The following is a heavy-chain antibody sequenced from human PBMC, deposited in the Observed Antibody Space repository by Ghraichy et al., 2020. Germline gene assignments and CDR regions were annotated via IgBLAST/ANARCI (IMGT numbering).Heavy chain of an antibody. CDR2: ISGSGVNV. V-gene: IGHV3-23*01. Sequence: GGSLRLSCVGSGFTFRDSAMSWFRQAPGKGLEGVSAISGSGVNVHYVDSVKGRFTISRDNSKNVVHLQMNRLRTEDTAVYYCAQDPWFYFDSSGSGFSHWGQGTQITVSS. CDR1: GFTFRDSA. J-gene: IGHJ4*02. D-gene: IGHD3-22*01. CDR3: AQDPWFYFDSSGSGFSH.